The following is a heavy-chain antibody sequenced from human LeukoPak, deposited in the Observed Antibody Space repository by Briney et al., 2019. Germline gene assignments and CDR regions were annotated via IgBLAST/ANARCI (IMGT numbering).Heavy chain of an antibody. CDR3: AKDISSSPGRGTYYFDY. CDR1: GFTFNDYA. CDR2: ISGEGGRK. V-gene: IGHV3-9*01. J-gene: IGHJ4*02. Sequence: GRSPRLSCAASGFTFNDYAMNWVRQAQGKGLEWVSGISGEGGRKGYADSVKGGFTISRRKAKSSLYMEMNSLRAEDTALYYCAKDISSSPGRGTYYFDYWGQRTLVTVSS. D-gene: IGHD6-13*01.